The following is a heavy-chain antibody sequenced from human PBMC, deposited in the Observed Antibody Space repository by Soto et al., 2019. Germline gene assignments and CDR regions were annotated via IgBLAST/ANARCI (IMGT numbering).Heavy chain of an antibody. V-gene: IGHV1-69*13. Sequence: GASVKVSCKASGRTFSSYAISWVRQAPGQGLEWMGGIIPIFGTANYAQKFQGRVTITADESTSTAYMELSSLRSEDTAVYYCARVNPSSSSLCYWGQGTLVTVSS. CDR1: GRTFSSYA. D-gene: IGHD6-6*01. CDR2: IIPIFGTA. CDR3: ARVNPSSSSLCY. J-gene: IGHJ4*02.